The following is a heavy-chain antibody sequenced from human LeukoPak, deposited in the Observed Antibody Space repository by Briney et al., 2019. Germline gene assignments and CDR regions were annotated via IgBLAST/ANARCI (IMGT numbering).Heavy chain of an antibody. CDR3: ARVREAYTNPFFDY. Sequence: SETLSLTCIVSGGSFSSDDYYWSWIRQPPGKGLEWIGYIYHSGSAYYNPSLKSRVTISVDRSKNQFSLKLSSVTAADTAVYYCARVREAYTNPFFDYWGQGTLVTVSS. V-gene: IGHV4-30-2*01. D-gene: IGHD4-11*01. CDR2: IYHSGSA. CDR1: GGSFSSDDYY. J-gene: IGHJ4*02.